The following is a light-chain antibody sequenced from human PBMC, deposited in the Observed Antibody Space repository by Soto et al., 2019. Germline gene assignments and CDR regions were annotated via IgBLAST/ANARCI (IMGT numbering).Light chain of an antibody. CDR3: EQYASSPFT. V-gene: IGKV3-20*01. J-gene: IGKJ2*01. CDR2: GAS. CDR1: RSVTSNY. Sequence: EIVLTQSPGTLSLSPGERATLSCRASRSVTSNYLGWYQPKPGQAPTLLIYGASSRATGIPDSFSGSVSGTDFTLTVSRLEPEDFALYYCEQYASSPFTFGQGTKLEI.